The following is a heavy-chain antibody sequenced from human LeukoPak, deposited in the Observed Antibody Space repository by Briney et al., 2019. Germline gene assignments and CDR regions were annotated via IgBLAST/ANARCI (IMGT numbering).Heavy chain of an antibody. J-gene: IGHJ5*02. CDR1: GGSISNSSYY. CDR3: ARRYCSVGSCSPFDP. CDR2: INYRGST. D-gene: IGHD2-15*01. Sequence: SETLSLTCTVSGGSISNSSYYWGWIRQPPGKGLEWIGSINYRGSTYYNPSLKSRVTISVDTSKNWISLKLSSVTATDTAVYYCARRYCSVGSCSPFDPWGQGTLVTVSS. V-gene: IGHV4-39*01.